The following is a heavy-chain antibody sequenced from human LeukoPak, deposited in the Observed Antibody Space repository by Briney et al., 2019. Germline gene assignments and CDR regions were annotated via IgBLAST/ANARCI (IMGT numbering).Heavy chain of an antibody. Sequence: GGSLRLSCAASGFIFRNYCMHWVRQAPGKGLVWVARINPNGITTTYTDSVKGRFSISRDNAKNTLYLQMNRLSAEDTAVYYCARDFAGDRDYWGQGTLVTVSS. CDR1: GFIFRNYC. CDR2: INPNGITT. CDR3: ARDFAGDRDY. V-gene: IGHV3-74*01. J-gene: IGHJ4*02. D-gene: IGHD4-17*01.